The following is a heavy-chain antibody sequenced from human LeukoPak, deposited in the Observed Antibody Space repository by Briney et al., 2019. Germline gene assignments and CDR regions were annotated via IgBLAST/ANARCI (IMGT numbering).Heavy chain of an antibody. Sequence: ASVKVSCEVSGYTLTELSMHWVRQAPGKGLEWMGGFDPEDGETIYAQKFQGRVTMTEDTSTDTAYMELSSLRSEDTAVYYCATTITMVRHLFDYWGQGTLVTVSS. J-gene: IGHJ4*02. CDR3: ATTITMVRHLFDY. D-gene: IGHD3-10*01. V-gene: IGHV1-24*01. CDR1: GYTLTELS. CDR2: FDPEDGET.